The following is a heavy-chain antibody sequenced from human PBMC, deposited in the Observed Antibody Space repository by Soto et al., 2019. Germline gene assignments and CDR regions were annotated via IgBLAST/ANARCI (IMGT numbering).Heavy chain of an antibody. CDR2: IYPGDSDT. D-gene: IGHD3-3*01. J-gene: IGHJ4*02. V-gene: IGHV5-51*01. CDR1: GYSFTNYW. CDR3: ARLRGAEYYFDY. Sequence: RGESLKLSCKGSGYSFTNYWISWVRQMPGKGLEWMGIIYPGDSDTRYSPSFQGQVTISADKSISTAYLQWSSLKASDTAMYYCARLRGAEYYFDYWGQGTLVTVSS.